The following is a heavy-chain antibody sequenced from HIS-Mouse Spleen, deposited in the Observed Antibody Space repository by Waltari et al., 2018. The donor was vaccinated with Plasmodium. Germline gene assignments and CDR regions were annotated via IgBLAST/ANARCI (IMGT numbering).Heavy chain of an antibody. J-gene: IGHJ2*01. CDR2: RKQEGIEK. Sequence: EVQLVESGGGLVQPGGSLRLSCAASGFTFSSYWMGWVRQAPGEGREWVANRKQEGIEKYYVDSGKGRFTISRDNAKNSLYLQMNSLRAEDTAVYYCASSWYWYFDLWGRGTLVTVSS. CDR3: ASSWYWYFDL. CDR1: GFTFSSYW. V-gene: IGHV3-7*01. D-gene: IGHD6-13*01.